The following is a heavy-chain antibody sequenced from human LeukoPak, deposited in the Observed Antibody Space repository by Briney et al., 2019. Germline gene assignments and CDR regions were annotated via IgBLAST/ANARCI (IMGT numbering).Heavy chain of an antibody. J-gene: IGHJ6*02. CDR3: AKGYSPIHYYGMDV. Sequence: PSETLSLTCTVSGGSISSYYWSWIRQPPGKGLEWIGYIYYSGSTNYNPSLKSRVTISVDTSKNQFSLKLSSVTAADTAVYYCAKGYSPIHYYGMDVWGQGTTVTVSS. V-gene: IGHV4-59*08. CDR1: GGSISSYY. D-gene: IGHD6-13*01. CDR2: IYYSGST.